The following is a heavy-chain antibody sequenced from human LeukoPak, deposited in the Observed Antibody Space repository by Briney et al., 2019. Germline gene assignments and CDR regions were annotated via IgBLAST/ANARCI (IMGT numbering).Heavy chain of an antibody. V-gene: IGHV3-23*01. Sequence: GGSLRHSCAASGFTFSSYAVSWVRQAPGKGLEWVSSISGSGGSTDYAFSVKGRFTISRDNFKNTLNLQMNSLRAEDTAVYYCATRPGTAVSAPVDYWGPGTLVTVSS. CDR2: ISGSGGST. CDR1: GFTFSSYA. J-gene: IGHJ4*02. CDR3: ATRPGTAVSAPVDY. D-gene: IGHD6-19*01.